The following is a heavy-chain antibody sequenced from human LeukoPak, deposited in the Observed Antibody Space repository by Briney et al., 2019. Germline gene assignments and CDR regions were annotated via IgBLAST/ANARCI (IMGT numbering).Heavy chain of an antibody. CDR2: ISSSSTYI. J-gene: IGHJ4*02. D-gene: IGHD1-14*01. CDR3: VRENHGSFDY. CDR1: GFSFSSYY. Sequence: GGSLRLSCAASGFSFSSYYVNWDRQAPGKGLEWVSCISSSSTYIYYADSVRGRFAISRDNAKNSLYLQMNSLRAEDTAVYYCVRENHGSFDYWGQESLDTVSS. V-gene: IGHV3-21*01.